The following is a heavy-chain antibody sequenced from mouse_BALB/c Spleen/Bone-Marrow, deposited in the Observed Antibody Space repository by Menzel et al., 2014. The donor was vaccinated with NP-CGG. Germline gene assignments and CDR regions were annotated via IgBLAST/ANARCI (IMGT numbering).Heavy chain of an antibody. CDR2: IDPANGNT. V-gene: IGHV14-3*02. J-gene: IGHJ2*01. D-gene: IGHD2-4*01. Sequence: VQLQQSGAELVKPGASVKLSCTASGFNIKDTYMHWVKQRPEQGLEWIGRIDPANGNTKYDPKFQGKATITADTSSNTAYLQLSSLTSEHTAVYYCALYYDYDVGYWGQGTTLTVSS. CDR1: GFNIKDTY. CDR3: ALYYDYDVGY.